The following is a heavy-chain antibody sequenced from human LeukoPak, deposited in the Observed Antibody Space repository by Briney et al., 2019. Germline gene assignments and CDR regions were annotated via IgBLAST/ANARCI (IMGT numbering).Heavy chain of an antibody. CDR3: ARVRWFGGGYFDY. V-gene: IGHV4-38-2*02. J-gene: IGHJ4*02. CDR1: GYSISSGYY. D-gene: IGHD3-10*01. CDR2: IYHSGST. Sequence: SETLSLTCTVSGYSISSGYYWGWIRQPPGKGLEWIGSIYHSGSTYYNPSLKSRVTISVDTSKNQFSLKLSSVTAADTAVYYCARVRWFGGGYFDYWGQGTLVTVSS.